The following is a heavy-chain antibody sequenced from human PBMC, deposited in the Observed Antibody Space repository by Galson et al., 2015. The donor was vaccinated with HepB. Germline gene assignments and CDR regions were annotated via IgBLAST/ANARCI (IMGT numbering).Heavy chain of an antibody. CDR3: AKVRLDTSMAPYFDF. Sequence: SLRLSCATSGFTFNDHWMSWLRQAPGKGLEWVARIKSKTDGETIDYGTSVRGRFIISKDDSTNTLHLQMNNLRAEDTGVYYCAKVRLDTSMAPYFDFWGQGTPVTVSS. V-gene: IGHV3-15*01. D-gene: IGHD5-18*01. CDR1: GFTFNDHW. CDR2: IKSKTDGETI. J-gene: IGHJ4*02.